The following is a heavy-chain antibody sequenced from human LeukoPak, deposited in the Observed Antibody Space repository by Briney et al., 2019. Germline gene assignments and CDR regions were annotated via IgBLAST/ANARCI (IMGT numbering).Heavy chain of an antibody. V-gene: IGHV1-2*02. CDR2: INPNSGGT. CDR1: GYTFTGYY. Sequence: ASVKVSCKASGYTFTGYYMHWVRQAPGQGLEWMGWINPNSGGTNYAQKFQGRVAMTRDTSISTAYMELSRLRSDDTAVYYCARADGYNRDFDYWGQGTLVTVSS. CDR3: ARADGYNRDFDY. J-gene: IGHJ4*02. D-gene: IGHD5-12*01.